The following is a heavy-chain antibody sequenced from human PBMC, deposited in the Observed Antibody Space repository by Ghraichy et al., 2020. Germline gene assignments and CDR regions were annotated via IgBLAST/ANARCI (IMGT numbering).Heavy chain of an antibody. V-gene: IGHV3-23*01. CDR3: AIRAAARKGY. CDR1: GFTFSSYA. J-gene: IGHJ4*02. D-gene: IGHD6-13*01. Sequence: GESLNISCAASGFTFSSYAMSWVRQAPGKGLEWVSAISGSGDSTYYADSVKGWFTISRDNSKNTLYLQMNSLRAEDTAVYYCAIRAAARKGYWGQGTLVTVSS. CDR2: ISGSGDST.